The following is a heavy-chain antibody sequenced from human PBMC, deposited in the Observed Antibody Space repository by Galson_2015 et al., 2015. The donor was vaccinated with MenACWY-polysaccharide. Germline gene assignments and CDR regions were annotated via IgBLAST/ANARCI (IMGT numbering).Heavy chain of an antibody. CDR2: IYWDDDE. V-gene: IGHV2-5*02. Sequence: PALVNPTQTLALTCTFSGFSLRTTGLGVGWIRQLPGKALEWLADIYWDDDERYRPSLKTRLTITKHTSKNQVDLTMTNMDPVDTATYYCAHCPFFSGNRYYYDYWGQGTLVTVSS. CDR3: AHCPFFSGNRYYYDY. CDR1: GFSLRTTGLG. J-gene: IGHJ4*02. D-gene: IGHD2/OR15-2a*01.